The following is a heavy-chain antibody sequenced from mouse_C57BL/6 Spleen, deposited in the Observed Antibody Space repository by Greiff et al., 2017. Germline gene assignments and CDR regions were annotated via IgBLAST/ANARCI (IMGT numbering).Heavy chain of an antibody. CDR3: TTHSNYGDY. Sequence: EVQLQQSGAELVRPGASVKLSCTASGFNIKDAYMHWVKQRPEQGLEWIGWIDPENGDTEYASKFQGKATITADTTSNTAYLQRSSLTSEDTAVYYCTTHSNYGDYWGQGTTLTVSS. J-gene: IGHJ2*01. D-gene: IGHD2-5*01. CDR2: IDPENGDT. CDR1: GFNIKDAY. V-gene: IGHV14-4*01.